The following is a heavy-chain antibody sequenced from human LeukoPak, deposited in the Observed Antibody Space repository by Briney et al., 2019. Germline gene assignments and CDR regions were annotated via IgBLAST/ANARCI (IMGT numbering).Heavy chain of an antibody. V-gene: IGHV1-18*01. CDR2: ISAYNGNT. CDR3: ARDVQTIAAAGNFDY. CDR1: GYTFTSYG. J-gene: IGHJ4*02. D-gene: IGHD6-13*01. Sequence: GASVKVSCMGSGYTFTSYGISWVGQAPGQGVEWMGWISAYNGNTNYAQKLQGRVTMTTDTSTSTAYMELRSLRSADTAVYYCARDVQTIAAAGNFDYWGQGTLVTVSS.